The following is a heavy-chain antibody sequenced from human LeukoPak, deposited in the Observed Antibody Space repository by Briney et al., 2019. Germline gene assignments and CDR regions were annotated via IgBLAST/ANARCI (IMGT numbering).Heavy chain of an antibody. CDR3: AREKSPPAYSYGYGYIDY. CDR2: IYTSGST. J-gene: IGHJ4*02. Sequence: SETLSLTCTVSGGSISSYYWSWIRQPAGKGLEWIGRIYTSGSTNYNPSLKSRVTMSVDTSKNQFSLKLSSVTAADTAVYYCAREKSPPAYSYGYGYIDYWGQGTLVTVSS. CDR1: GGSISSYY. D-gene: IGHD5-18*01. V-gene: IGHV4-4*07.